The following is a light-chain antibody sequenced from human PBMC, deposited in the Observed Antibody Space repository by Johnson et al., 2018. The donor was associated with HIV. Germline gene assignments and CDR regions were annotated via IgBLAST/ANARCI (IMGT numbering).Light chain of an antibody. V-gene: IGLV1-51*01. Sequence: QSVLTQPPSMSAAPGQRVTISCSGSSSNIGNNYVSWYQQVPGAAPKLLIYDNNRRPSGIPDRFSGSKSGTSATLGITGLQTGDEADYYCGTWDSSLSLLYVFGTGTKVTVL. J-gene: IGLJ1*01. CDR2: DNN. CDR1: SSNIGNNY. CDR3: GTWDSSLSLLYV.